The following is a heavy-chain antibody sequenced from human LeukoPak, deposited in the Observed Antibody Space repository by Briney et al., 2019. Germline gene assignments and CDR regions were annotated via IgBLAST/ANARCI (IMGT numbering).Heavy chain of an antibody. V-gene: IGHV3-20*04. J-gene: IGHJ4*02. CDR3: ARAQTYGDSRLLLDY. D-gene: IGHD2-21*02. Sequence: GGSLRLSCAASGFTFGNYGMSWVRQAPGRGLEWVSGINWNGGSTGYADSVEGRFTISRDNAKNSQYLQMNSLRVEDTALYYCARAQTYGDSRLLLDYWGQGTLVTVSS. CDR2: INWNGGST. CDR1: GFTFGNYG.